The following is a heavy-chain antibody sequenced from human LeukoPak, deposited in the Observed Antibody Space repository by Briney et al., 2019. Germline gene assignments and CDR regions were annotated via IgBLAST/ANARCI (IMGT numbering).Heavy chain of an antibody. V-gene: IGHV3-64*01. CDR3: ARAISGGTYFQTYFFDY. D-gene: IGHD1-26*01. Sequence: GGSLRLSCAASGFTFSNYAMHWVRQAPGKGLEYVSAISDNGGSTYYANSVKGRFTISRDNSKNTLSPQMGSLRPEDMAVYYCARAISGGTYFQTYFFDYWGQGTLVTVSS. CDR1: GFTFSNYA. J-gene: IGHJ4*02. CDR2: ISDNGGST.